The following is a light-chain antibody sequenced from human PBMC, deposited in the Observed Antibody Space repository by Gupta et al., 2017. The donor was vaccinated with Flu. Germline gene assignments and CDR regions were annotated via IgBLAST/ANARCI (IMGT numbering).Light chain of an antibody. Sequence: QSAPTQPRPVSGSPGQSVTIPCTGTSNDVGGSNRVSWYEPRPGKAPKLILYDVTERPSGVPDRFSGSKSGNTASLTISGLQADDEADYYCSSHAGRVTWVFGTGTTVTVL. CDR2: DVT. CDR1: SNDVGGSNR. CDR3: SSHAGRVTWV. V-gene: IGLV2-11*01. J-gene: IGLJ1*01.